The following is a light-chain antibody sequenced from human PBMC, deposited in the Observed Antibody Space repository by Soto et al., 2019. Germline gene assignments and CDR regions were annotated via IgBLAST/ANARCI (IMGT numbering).Light chain of an antibody. CDR3: QQRSNWLWT. J-gene: IGKJ1*01. V-gene: IGKV3D-15*01. CDR2: GAS. CDR1: QNVSSN. Sequence: VMTQSRATLSVSPGERATLSCRASQNVSSNLAWYQQKPGQAPRLLIYGASTRATGIPARFSGSGSGTDFTLTISSLEPEDFAVYYCQQRSNWLWTFGQGTMVDIK.